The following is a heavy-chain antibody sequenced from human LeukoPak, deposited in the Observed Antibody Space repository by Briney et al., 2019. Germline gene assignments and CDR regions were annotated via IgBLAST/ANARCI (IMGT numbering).Heavy chain of an antibody. CDR1: GFIFDDYA. J-gene: IGHJ2*01. CDR3: TKIGAHYDSSGYRNWYFDL. V-gene: IGHV3-9*01. Sequence: TGGSLRLSCAASGFIFDDYAMHWVRQAPGKGLEWVSGISWNSGSIGYADSVKGRFTISRDNAKNSLYLQMNSLRAEDTALYYCTKIGAHYDSSGYRNWYFDLWGRGTLVTVSS. D-gene: IGHD3-22*01. CDR2: ISWNSGSI.